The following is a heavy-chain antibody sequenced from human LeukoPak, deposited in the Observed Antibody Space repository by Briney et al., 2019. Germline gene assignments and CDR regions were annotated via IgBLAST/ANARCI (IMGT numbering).Heavy chain of an antibody. CDR3: AKEKFSSGWYFYFQH. Sequence: GGSLRLSCAASGFPFNTFAMSWVRQAPGKGPEWVAVISYDGSNKYYADSVKGRFTISRDNSKNTLYLQMSSLRAEDTAVYYCAKEKFSSGWYFYFQHWGQGTLVTVSS. D-gene: IGHD6-19*01. CDR2: ISYDGSNK. J-gene: IGHJ1*01. V-gene: IGHV3-30*18. CDR1: GFPFNTFA.